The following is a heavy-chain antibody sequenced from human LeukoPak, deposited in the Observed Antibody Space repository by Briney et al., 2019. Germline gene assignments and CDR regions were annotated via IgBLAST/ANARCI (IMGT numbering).Heavy chain of an antibody. V-gene: IGHV3-30*18. CDR3: ANPNPIAAAGNWFDP. Sequence: GGSLRLSCAASGFTFSSYGMHWVRQAPGKGLEWVAVISYDGSNKYYADSVKGRFTISRDNSKNTLYLQMNSLRPEDTAVYYCANPNPIAAAGNWFDPWGQGTLVTVSS. D-gene: IGHD6-13*01. CDR2: ISYDGSNK. J-gene: IGHJ5*02. CDR1: GFTFSSYG.